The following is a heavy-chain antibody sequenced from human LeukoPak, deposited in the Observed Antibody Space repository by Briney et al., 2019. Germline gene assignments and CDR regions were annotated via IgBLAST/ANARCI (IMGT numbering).Heavy chain of an antibody. Sequence: SETLSLTCTVSGGSISSYYWSWIRQPPGKGLEWIGYIYYSGSTNYNPSLKSRVTISVDTSNNQFSLKLSSVTAAATACYYFGRDHLGASHRIRRAFDIWGRGTSVSVSS. J-gene: IGHJ3*02. CDR1: GGSISSYY. CDR2: IYYSGST. D-gene: IGHD2-15*01. CDR3: GRDHLGASHRIRRAFDI. V-gene: IGHV4-59*01.